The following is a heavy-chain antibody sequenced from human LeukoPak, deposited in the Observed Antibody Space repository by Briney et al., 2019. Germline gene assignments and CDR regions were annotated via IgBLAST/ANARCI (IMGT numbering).Heavy chain of an antibody. CDR2: INSNSGGT. V-gene: IGHV1-2*02. CDR1: GYTFIGHY. Sequence: ASVKASFQASGYTFIGHYMHWVRQAPGQGLEWMGWINSNSGGTKYAQKFQGSVIMTRDTSISTAYMELSRLKSDDTAVYYCARDLGSSWYDWFDPWGQGTVVTVSS. CDR3: ARDLGSSWYDWFDP. D-gene: IGHD6-13*01. J-gene: IGHJ5*02.